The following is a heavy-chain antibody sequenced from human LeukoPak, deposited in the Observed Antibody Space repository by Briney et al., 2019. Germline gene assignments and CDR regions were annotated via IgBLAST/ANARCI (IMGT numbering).Heavy chain of an antibody. CDR2: TRYDESIK. V-gene: IGHV3-30*02. J-gene: IGHJ4*02. CDR3: AREYSSSGFDY. CDR1: GFTFSSYG. Sequence: PGGSLRLSCAASGFTFSSYGMHWVRQAPGKGLEWVAFTRYDESIKDYADSVKGRFTISRDNSKNTLYLQMNSLRGEDTAVYYCAREYSSSGFDYWGQGTLVTVSS. D-gene: IGHD6-13*01.